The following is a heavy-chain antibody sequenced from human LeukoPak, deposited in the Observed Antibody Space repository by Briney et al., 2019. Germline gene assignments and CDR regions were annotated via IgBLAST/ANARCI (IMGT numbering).Heavy chain of an antibody. CDR2: IWYDGSNK. Sequence: GGSLRLSCAASGFTFSSYGMHWVRQAPGKGLEWVAVIWYDGSNKYYADSVKGRFTISRDNSKNTLYLQMNSLRAEDTAVYYCAKAWTTTVDYYYMDVWGIGATVTVSS. CDR1: GFTFSSYG. CDR3: AKAWTTTVDYYYMDV. D-gene: IGHD4-23*01. V-gene: IGHV3-33*06. J-gene: IGHJ6*03.